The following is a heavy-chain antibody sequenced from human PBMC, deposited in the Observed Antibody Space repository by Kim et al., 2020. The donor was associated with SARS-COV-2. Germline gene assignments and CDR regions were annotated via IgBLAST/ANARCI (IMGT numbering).Heavy chain of an antibody. Sequence: KGRFTISRDDSKNTLYLQMNSLKTEDTAVYYCTTDAYYYDSSRYYGMDVWGQGTTVTVSS. CDR3: TTDAYYYDSSRYYGMDV. V-gene: IGHV3-15*01. J-gene: IGHJ6*02. D-gene: IGHD3-22*01.